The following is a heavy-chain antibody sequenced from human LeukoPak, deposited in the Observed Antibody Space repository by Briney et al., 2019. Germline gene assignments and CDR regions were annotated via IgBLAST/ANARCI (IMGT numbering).Heavy chain of an antibody. Sequence: SETLSLTCTVSGGSVSSSSYYWGWIRQPPGKGLEWIGSIYYSGSTYYNPSLKSRVTISVDTSKNQFSLNLSSVTAADTAVYYCARGQSLNDYWGQGTLVTVSS. J-gene: IGHJ4*02. CDR2: IYYSGST. CDR3: ARGQSLNDY. V-gene: IGHV4-39*01. CDR1: GGSVSSSSYY.